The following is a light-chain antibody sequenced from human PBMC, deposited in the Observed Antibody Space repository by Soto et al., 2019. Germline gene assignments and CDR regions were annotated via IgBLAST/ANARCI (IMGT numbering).Light chain of an antibody. V-gene: IGKV3-20*01. CDR3: HQYGSSPAT. J-gene: IGKJ1*01. CDR1: QSVSSDY. Sequence: IVLTQSPGTLSLSPGERATLSCRASQSVSSDYLAWYHQKPGQPPRLLIYGASSRATGIPDRFSGSGSGTDFTLTISRLEPEDFAVYYCHQYGSSPATFGQGTKVDIK. CDR2: GAS.